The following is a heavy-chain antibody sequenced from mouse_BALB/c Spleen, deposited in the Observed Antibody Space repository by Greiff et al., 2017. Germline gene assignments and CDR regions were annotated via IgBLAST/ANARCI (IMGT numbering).Heavy chain of an antibody. J-gene: IGHJ2*01. CDR2: ISSGGSYT. CDR1: GFTFSSYA. CDR3: ARRTHYFDY. V-gene: IGHV5-9-4*01. Sequence: EVMLVESGGGLVKPGGSLKLSCAASGFTFSSYAMSWVRQSPEKRLEWVAEISSGGSYTYYPDTVTGRFTISRDNAKNTLYLEMSSLRSEDTAMYYCARRTHYFDYWGQGTTLTVSS.